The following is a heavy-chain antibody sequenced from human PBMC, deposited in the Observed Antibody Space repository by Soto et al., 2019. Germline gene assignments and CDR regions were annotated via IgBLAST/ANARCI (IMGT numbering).Heavy chain of an antibody. CDR1: GGPIKAGDYY. CDR3: ARAGFSNGRLLF. Sequence: TLSLTCNVSGGPIKAGDYYWNWIRPPPGKGLEWIVYVFYSGATNYSPSLKSRAAISMDTSKNQFSLSLTSVTAADTAVYYCARAGFSNGRLLFWGQGIRVTVSS. V-gene: IGHV4-30-4*08. D-gene: IGHD2-8*01. J-gene: IGHJ4*02. CDR2: VFYSGAT.